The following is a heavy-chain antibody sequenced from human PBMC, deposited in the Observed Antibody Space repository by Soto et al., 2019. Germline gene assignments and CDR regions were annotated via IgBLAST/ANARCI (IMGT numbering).Heavy chain of an antibody. D-gene: IGHD1-1*01. CDR2: IYTGGST. CDR1: GGSISSYY. Sequence: PSETLSLTCTVSGGSISSYYWSWIRQPAGKGLEWIGRIYTGGSTNYNPSLKSRVTMSVDTSKNQFSLKLSSVTAADTAVYYCARVARRKLEQVAFDPWGQGTLVTVSS. V-gene: IGHV4-4*07. CDR3: ARVARRKLEQVAFDP. J-gene: IGHJ5*02.